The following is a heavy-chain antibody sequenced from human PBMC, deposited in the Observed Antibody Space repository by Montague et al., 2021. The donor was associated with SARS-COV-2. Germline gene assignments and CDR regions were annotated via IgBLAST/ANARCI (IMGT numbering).Heavy chain of an antibody. CDR3: ARGSNSAGSYYYHLDV. CDR2: MYNSENT. D-gene: IGHD2-21*01. J-gene: IGHJ6*02. V-gene: IGHV4-59*01. Sequence: SETLSLTCTVAGGSMSGYNWSWIRQPPGKGLQWIGSMYNSENTSYNPSLKSRVTISVDTSTKQFSLRLSSVTAADTAVYFCARGSNSAGSYYYHLDVWGQGTTVTVSS. CDR1: GGSMSGYN.